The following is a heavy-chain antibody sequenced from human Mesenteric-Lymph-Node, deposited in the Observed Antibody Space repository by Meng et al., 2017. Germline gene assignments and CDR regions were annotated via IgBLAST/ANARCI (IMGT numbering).Heavy chain of an antibody. J-gene: IGHJ4*02. CDR2: IKGDGSET. Sequence: GESLKISCAASGFTFSSYAMHWVRQAPGKGLEWVANIKGDGSETFYVDSVKGRFTTSRDNSRNSLYLQMNSLRAEDTAVYYCARDLQTGYYRTPAYWGQGTQVT. CDR1: GFTFSSYA. V-gene: IGHV3-7*01. CDR3: ARDLQTGYYRTPAY. D-gene: IGHD3-9*01.